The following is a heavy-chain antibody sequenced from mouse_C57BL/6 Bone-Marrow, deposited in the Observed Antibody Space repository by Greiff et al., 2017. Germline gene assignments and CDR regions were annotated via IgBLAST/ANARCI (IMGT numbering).Heavy chain of an antibody. CDR1: GFSFSSYG. V-gene: IGHV5-6*01. CDR3: ARHVPNRAY. J-gene: IGHJ3*01. CDR2: ISSGGSYT. Sequence: EVMLVESGGDLVKPGGSLKLSCAASGFSFSSYGMSWVRQTPDKRLEWVATISSGGSYTYYPDSVKGRFTISRSNAKNTLYLQMSSLKSEDTAMYYCARHVPNRAYWGKGTLVTVSA. D-gene: IGHD4-1*01.